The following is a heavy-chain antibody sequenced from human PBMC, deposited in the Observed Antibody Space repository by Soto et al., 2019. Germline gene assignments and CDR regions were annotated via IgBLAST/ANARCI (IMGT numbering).Heavy chain of an antibody. CDR1: GGTFSSYT. Sequence: GASVKVSCKASGGTFSSYTISWVRQAPGQGLEWMGRIIPILGIANYAQKFQGRVTITADKSTSTAYMELSSLRSEDTAVYYCARDLRYCSGGSCRGGPYNWFDPWGQGTLVTVSS. CDR3: ARDLRYCSGGSCRGGPYNWFDP. J-gene: IGHJ5*02. D-gene: IGHD2-15*01. V-gene: IGHV1-69*04. CDR2: IIPILGIA.